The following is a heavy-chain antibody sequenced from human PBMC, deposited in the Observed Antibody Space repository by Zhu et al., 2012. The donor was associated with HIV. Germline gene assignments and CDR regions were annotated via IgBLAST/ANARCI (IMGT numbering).Heavy chain of an antibody. V-gene: IGHV3-23*01. CDR1: GFTFTSYG. CDR3: VKDRITISAFDN. D-gene: IGHD3-10*01. J-gene: IGHJ3*02. Sequence: EVQLLESGGGLVQPGGSLRLSCAASGFTFTSYGMSWVRQAPGKGLEWVAGISESGSYTYHADSVKGRFTTSRDKSKNTLYLQMSSLRAEDTAVYYCVKDRITISAFDNWGQGTMVTVSS. CDR2: ISESGSYT.